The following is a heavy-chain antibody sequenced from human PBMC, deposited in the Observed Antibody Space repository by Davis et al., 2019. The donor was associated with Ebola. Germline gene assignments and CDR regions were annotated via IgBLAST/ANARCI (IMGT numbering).Heavy chain of an antibody. CDR2: IHANEGNT. CDR1: GFTFTGHF. D-gene: IGHD4-23*01. J-gene: IGHJ3*02. V-gene: IGHV1-2*02. CDR3: ARDHPGPQTLDI. Sequence: ASVKVSCKASGFTFTGHFIQWVRQAPGRGLEWMAWIHANEGNTKNAQKFQGRVTMTRDRSISTAYMELSSLTHDDTAVYYCARDHPGPQTLDIWGQGTVITVSS.